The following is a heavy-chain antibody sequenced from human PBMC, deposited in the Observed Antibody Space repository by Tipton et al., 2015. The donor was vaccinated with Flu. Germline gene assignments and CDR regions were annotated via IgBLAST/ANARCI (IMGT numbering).Heavy chain of an antibody. CDR3: ARENAADIVATIRAVDYYMDV. D-gene: IGHD5-12*01. V-gene: IGHV3-53*01. Sequence: SLRLSCAASGFAVSSNYMSWVRQAPGKGLEWVSVIYSGGSTYYADSVKGRFTISRDNSKNTLYLQMNSLRAEDTAVYYCARENAADIVATIRAVDYYMDVWGKGTTVTVSS. J-gene: IGHJ6*03. CDR1: GFAVSSNY. CDR2: IYSGGST.